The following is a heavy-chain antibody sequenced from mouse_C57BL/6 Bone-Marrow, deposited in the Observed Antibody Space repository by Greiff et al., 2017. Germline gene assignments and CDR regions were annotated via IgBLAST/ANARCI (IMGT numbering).Heavy chain of an antibody. CDR3: ARESIYYGNYVGFAY. CDR1: GYTFTSYW. D-gene: IGHD2-1*01. J-gene: IGHJ3*01. CDR2: IYPGSGST. V-gene: IGHV1-55*01. Sequence: QVQLQQPGAELVKPGASVKMSCKASGYTFTSYWITWVKQRPGHGLEWIGDIYPGSGSTNYNEKFKRKATLTVDTSSRTAYMQLSSLTSEDSAVYFCARESIYYGNYVGFAYWGQGTLVTVSA.